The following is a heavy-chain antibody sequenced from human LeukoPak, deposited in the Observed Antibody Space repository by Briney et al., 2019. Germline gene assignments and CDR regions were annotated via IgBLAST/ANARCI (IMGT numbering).Heavy chain of an antibody. CDR3: ARGDGILTGPNWFDP. Sequence: SETLSLTCAVYGGSFSGYYWNWLRQPAGKGLEWIGHIFTSGSTNYNPSLKSRVTMSVDTSKNQFSLKLSSVTAADTAVYYCARGDGILTGPNWFDPWGQGTLVTVSS. CDR1: GGSFSGYY. V-gene: IGHV4-59*10. CDR2: IFTSGST. D-gene: IGHD3-9*01. J-gene: IGHJ5*02.